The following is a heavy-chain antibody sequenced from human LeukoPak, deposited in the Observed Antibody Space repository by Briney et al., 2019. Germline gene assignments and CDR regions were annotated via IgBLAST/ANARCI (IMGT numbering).Heavy chain of an antibody. V-gene: IGHV1-2*02. CDR1: GYTFTGYY. D-gene: IGHD3-10*01. J-gene: IGHJ6*02. CDR2: INPNSGGT. Sequence: ASVKVSCKASGYTFTGYYMHWVRQAPGQGLEWMGWINPNSGGTNCAQKFQGRVTMTRDTSISTAYMGLSRLRSDDTAVYYCAREESMVRGVIYYYYYGMDVWGQGTTVTVSS. CDR3: AREESMVRGVIYYYYYGMDV.